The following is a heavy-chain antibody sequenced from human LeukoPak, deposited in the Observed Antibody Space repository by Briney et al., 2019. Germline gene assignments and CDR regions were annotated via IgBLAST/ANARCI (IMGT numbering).Heavy chain of an antibody. V-gene: IGHV1-2*02. CDR3: ARETTVTSQSFDY. D-gene: IGHD4-17*01. CDR1: GYTFTGYY. J-gene: IGHJ4*02. CDR2: INPNSGGT. Sequence: ASVKVSCKASGYTFTGYYMHWVRQAPGQGLEWMGWINPNSGGTNYAQMFQGRVTMTTDTSTGTAYMELRSLRSDDTAVYYCARETTVTSQSFDYWGQGTLVTVST.